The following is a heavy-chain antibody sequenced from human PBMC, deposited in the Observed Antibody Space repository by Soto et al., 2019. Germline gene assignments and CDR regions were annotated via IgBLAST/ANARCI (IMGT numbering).Heavy chain of an antibody. CDR3: AKAQPRPHYDFWSGDEYYYYGMDV. V-gene: IGHV3-23*01. Sequence: GGSLRLSCAASGFTFSSYAMSWVRQAPGKGLEWVSAISGSGGSTYYADSVKGRFTISRDNSKNTLYLQMNSLRAEDTAVYYCAKAQPRPHYDFWSGDEYYYYGMDVWGQGTTVTVSS. CDR1: GFTFSSYA. CDR2: ISGSGGST. D-gene: IGHD3-3*01. J-gene: IGHJ6*02.